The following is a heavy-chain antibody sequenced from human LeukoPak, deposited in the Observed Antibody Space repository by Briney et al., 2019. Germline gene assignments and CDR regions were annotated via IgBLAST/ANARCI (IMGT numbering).Heavy chain of an antibody. CDR2: IYYSGST. D-gene: IGHD3-9*01. CDR3: ARLEYDILTGYPCYFDY. Sequence: SETLSLTCTVSGGSISSYYWSWIRQPPGKGLEWIGYIYYSGSTNYNPSLKSRVTISVDTSKNQFSLKLSSVTAADTAVYYCARLEYDILTGYPCYFDYWGQGTLVTVSS. CDR1: GGSISSYY. J-gene: IGHJ4*02. V-gene: IGHV4-59*08.